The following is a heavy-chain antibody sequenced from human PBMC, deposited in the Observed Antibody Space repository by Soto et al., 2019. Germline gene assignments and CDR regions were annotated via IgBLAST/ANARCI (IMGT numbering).Heavy chain of an antibody. Sequence: QVQLVQSGAEVKKPGASVKVSCKASGYTFTRYDINWVRQATGQGLEWMGWMNPNSGNTGYAQKFQGRVTMTRNTSISTAYMELSSLRSDDTAVYYCARGNRKVVTATTYYFDYWGQGTLVTVSS. CDR3: ARGNRKVVTATTYYFDY. V-gene: IGHV1-8*01. J-gene: IGHJ4*02. CDR2: MNPNSGNT. D-gene: IGHD2-21*02. CDR1: GYTFTRYD.